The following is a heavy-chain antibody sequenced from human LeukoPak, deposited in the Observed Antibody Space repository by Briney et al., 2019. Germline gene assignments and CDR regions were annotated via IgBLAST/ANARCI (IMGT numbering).Heavy chain of an antibody. J-gene: IGHJ4*02. Sequence: QAGGSLRLPCAASGFTFSTYWMHWVRQAPGKGLVWVSRMNNDGSIRDYADSVKGRFTISRDNAKNTLYLQMNSLRVEDTAVYYCARDQLEPSRWFDYWGQGTLVTVSS. CDR1: GFTFSTYW. D-gene: IGHD1-1*01. CDR2: MNNDGSIR. V-gene: IGHV3-74*01. CDR3: ARDQLEPSRWFDY.